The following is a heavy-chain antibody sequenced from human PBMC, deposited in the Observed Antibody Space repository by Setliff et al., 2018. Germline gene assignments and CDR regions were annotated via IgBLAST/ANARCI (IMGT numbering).Heavy chain of an antibody. CDR3: ARESVVVVTTTNYYYYIDV. Sequence: SVKVSCKASGGAFSNYGITWVRQAPGQGLEWMGGIIPIFGTTTYAQKFLGRVTITTDESSSTGYMELSSLRSEDTAVYFCARESVVVVTTTNYYYYIDVWGEGTTGTV. CDR1: GGAFSNYG. CDR2: IIPIFGTT. D-gene: IGHD2-21*02. V-gene: IGHV1-69*05. J-gene: IGHJ6*03.